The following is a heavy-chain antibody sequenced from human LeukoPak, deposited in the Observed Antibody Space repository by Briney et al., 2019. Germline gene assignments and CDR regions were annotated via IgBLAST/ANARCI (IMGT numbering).Heavy chain of an antibody. CDR3: ARGGVGATAYFYYYMDV. V-gene: IGHV1-3*03. Sequence: ASVKVSCKASGGTFSSYAISWVRQAPGQGLEWMGWINAGNGNTKYSQEFQGRVTITRDTSASTAYMELSSLRSEDMAVYYCARGGVGATAYFYYYMDVWGKGTTVTVSS. J-gene: IGHJ6*03. CDR2: INAGNGNT. D-gene: IGHD1-26*01. CDR1: GGTFSSYA.